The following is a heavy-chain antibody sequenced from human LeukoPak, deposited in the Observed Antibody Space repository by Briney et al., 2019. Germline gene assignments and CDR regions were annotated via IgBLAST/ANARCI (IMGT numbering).Heavy chain of an antibody. CDR1: GGSINSSSYY. J-gene: IGHJ5*02. V-gene: IGHV4-39*02. CDR3: ARDLGYSGFDWAP. D-gene: IGHD5-12*01. Sequence: PSETLSLTCTVSGGSINSSSYYWGWIRQPPGKGLEWIGSIYYSGSTYYNPSLKSRVTISVDTSKNQFSLNLTSVTAADAAVYYCARDLGYSGFDWAPWGQGTLVTVSS. CDR2: IYYSGST.